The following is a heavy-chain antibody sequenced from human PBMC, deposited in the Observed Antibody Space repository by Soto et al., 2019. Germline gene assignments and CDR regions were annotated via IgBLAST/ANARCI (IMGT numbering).Heavy chain of an antibody. Sequence: QVQLQESGPGLVKPSQTLSLTCTVSGGSISSGGYYWSWIRQHPGKGLEWIGYIYYSGSTYYNPSLKSRVTISVDTSKNQFSLKLSSVTAADTAVYYCARGGISPSTVTTGFDYWGQGTLVTVSS. J-gene: IGHJ4*02. CDR3: ARGGISPSTVTTGFDY. CDR1: GGSISSGGYY. V-gene: IGHV4-31*03. CDR2: IYYSGST. D-gene: IGHD4-17*01.